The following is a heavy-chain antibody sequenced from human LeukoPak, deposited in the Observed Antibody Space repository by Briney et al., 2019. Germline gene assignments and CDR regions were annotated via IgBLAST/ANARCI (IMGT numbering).Heavy chain of an antibody. Sequence: GGSLRLSCAASGFTFSSYSMNWVRQAPGKGLEWVSSISSSSSCIYYADSVKGRFTISRDNAKNSLYLQMNSLRAEDTAVYYCARDCGGDCYSLGHGYWGQGTLVTVSS. J-gene: IGHJ4*02. D-gene: IGHD2-21*02. V-gene: IGHV3-21*01. CDR3: ARDCGGDCYSLGHGY. CDR1: GFTFSSYS. CDR2: ISSSSSCI.